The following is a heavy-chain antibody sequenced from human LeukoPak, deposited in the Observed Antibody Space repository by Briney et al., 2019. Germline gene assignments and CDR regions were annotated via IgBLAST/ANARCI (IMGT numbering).Heavy chain of an antibody. CDR2: MYNSGTP. J-gene: IGHJ4*02. CDR3: ARESKTYDGSGYYHDS. Sequence: SETLSLTCTVSGGSVSSGGHYWSWIRQPPGKGLEWIGYMYNSGTPTYSPTLKSRVTMSVDTSKNQFSLNLYSVTAADTAVYYCARESKTYDGSGYYHDSWGQGTLVTVSS. V-gene: IGHV4-61*08. CDR1: GGSVSSGGHY. D-gene: IGHD3-22*01.